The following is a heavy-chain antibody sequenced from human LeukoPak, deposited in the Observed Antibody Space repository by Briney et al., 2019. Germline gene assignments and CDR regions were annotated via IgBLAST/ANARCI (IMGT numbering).Heavy chain of an antibody. CDR2: IHPNNGGV. V-gene: IGHV3-9*01. D-gene: IGHD2-8*01. CDR1: GFTFERYV. CDR3: VKDAPNGSVDF. Sequence: GGSLRLSCVTSGFTFERYVMHWLRLAPGKGLECVSSIHPNNGGVGYAASVKGRFAISRDNARNSLYLEMTSLRPEDTAVYYCVKDAPNGSVDFWGRGTLVTVSS. J-gene: IGHJ4*02.